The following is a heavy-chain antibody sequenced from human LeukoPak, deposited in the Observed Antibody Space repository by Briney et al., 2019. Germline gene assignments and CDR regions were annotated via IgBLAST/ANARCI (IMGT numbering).Heavy chain of an antibody. J-gene: IGHJ4*02. CDR3: TREAAAGIDY. V-gene: IGHV3-7*01. D-gene: IGHD6-13*01. Sequence: GGSLKLSCAASGFTFSTYWMNWVRQAPGKGLEWVANIKQDGSEKYYLDSVKGRFTISRDNAKNSLYLQMNSLRAEDTAVYFCTREAAAGIDYWGQGTLVTVSS. CDR1: GFTFSTYW. CDR2: IKQDGSEK.